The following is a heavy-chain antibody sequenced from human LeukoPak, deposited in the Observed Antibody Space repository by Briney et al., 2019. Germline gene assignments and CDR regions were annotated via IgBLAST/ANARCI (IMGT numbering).Heavy chain of an antibody. CDR2: INHSGST. D-gene: IGHD3-22*01. CDR1: GGSFSGYY. J-gene: IGHJ4*02. CDR3: ARGRGHYYDSSGYYRRGYFDY. V-gene: IGHV4-34*01. Sequence: SETLSLTCAVYGGSFSGYYWSWIRQPPGKGLEWIGEINHSGSTNYNPSLKSRVTISVDTSKNQFSLKLSSVTAADTAVYYCARGRGHYYDSSGYYRRGYFDYWGQGTLVTVSS.